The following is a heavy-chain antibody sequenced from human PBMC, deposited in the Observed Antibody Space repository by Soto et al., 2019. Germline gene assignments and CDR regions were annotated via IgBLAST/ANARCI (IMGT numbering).Heavy chain of an antibody. V-gene: IGHV1-69*02. J-gene: IGHJ6*03. CDR3: ARSSIAARVYYYYMDV. CDR2: IIPILGIA. CDR1: GGTFSSYT. D-gene: IGHD6-6*01. Sequence: QVQLVQSGAEVKKPGSSVKVSCKASGGTFSSYTISWVRQAPGQGLEWMGRIIPILGIANYAQKFQGRVTITADKSTSTAYMELSSLRSEDTAVYYCARSSIAARVYYYYMDVWGKGTTVTVSS.